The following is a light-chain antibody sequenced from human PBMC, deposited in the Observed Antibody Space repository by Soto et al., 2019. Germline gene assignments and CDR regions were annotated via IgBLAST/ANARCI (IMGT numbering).Light chain of an antibody. CDR2: DAS. J-gene: IGKJ4*01. V-gene: IGKV3-11*01. CDR3: QQRSRSPLT. Sequence: EMLLKQCQATLSLSPGERATLSCRASQSVSSYLAWYQQKPGQAPRLLIYDASNRATGIPARFSGSGSGTDFTLTISSLAPEAFALYYCQQRSRSPLTGGGGTRVDIK. CDR1: QSVSSY.